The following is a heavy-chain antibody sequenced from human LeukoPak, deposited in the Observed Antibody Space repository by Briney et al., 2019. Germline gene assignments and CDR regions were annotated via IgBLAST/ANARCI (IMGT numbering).Heavy chain of an antibody. D-gene: IGHD3-10*01. CDR2: LSASTGAI. J-gene: IGHJ6*02. V-gene: IGHV3-48*02. CDR1: GFSLTDYS. CDR3: ARSGKPYGPDV. Sequence: GGSLRLSCAASGFSLTDYSMNWVRQAPGKGLERLSYLSASTGAIYYADSVKGRFTISKDNARNSLYLQMNSLREEDTAVYYCARSGKPYGPDVWGQGTTVTVSS.